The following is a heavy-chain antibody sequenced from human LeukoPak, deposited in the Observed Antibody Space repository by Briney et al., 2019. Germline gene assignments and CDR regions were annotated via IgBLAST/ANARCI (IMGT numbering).Heavy chain of an antibody. V-gene: IGHV3-53*01. CDR1: GFTVSSNY. D-gene: IGHD2-21*01. CDR2: IYSGGST. CDR3: ARRLFMGDWFDP. Sequence: GGPLRLSGPAPGFTVSSNYMSWVGQAPGKGLEWVSVIYSGGSTYYTDSVKGRFTISRDNSKNTLYLQMTSLRAEDTAVDYCARRLFMGDWFDPWGQGTLVTVSS. J-gene: IGHJ5*02.